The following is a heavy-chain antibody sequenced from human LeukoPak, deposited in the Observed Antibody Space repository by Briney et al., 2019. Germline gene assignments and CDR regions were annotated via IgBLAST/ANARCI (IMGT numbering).Heavy chain of an antibody. CDR2: IIPIFGIA. CDR1: GGTFSSYA. CDR3: ARERIQLQEMDV. J-gene: IGHJ6*02. Sequence: GSSVKVSCKASGGTFSSYAISWVRQAPGQGLEWMGRIIPIFGIANYAQKFQGRVTITADKSPSTAYMELSSLRSEDTAVYYCARERIQLQEMDVWGQGTTVTVSS. D-gene: IGHD5-18*01. V-gene: IGHV1-69*04.